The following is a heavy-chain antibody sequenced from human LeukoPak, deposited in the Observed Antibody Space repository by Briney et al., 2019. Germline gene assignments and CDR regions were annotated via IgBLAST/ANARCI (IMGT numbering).Heavy chain of an antibody. Sequence: ASVKVSCKASGYTFTSYAMHWVRQAPGQRLEWMGWINAGNGNTKYSQEFQGRVTITRDTSASTAYMELSSLRSEDMAVYYCAREVSWFGELYFDYWGQGTLVTVSS. CDR2: INAGNGNT. CDR1: GYTFTSYA. D-gene: IGHD3-10*01. CDR3: AREVSWFGELYFDY. J-gene: IGHJ4*02. V-gene: IGHV1-3*03.